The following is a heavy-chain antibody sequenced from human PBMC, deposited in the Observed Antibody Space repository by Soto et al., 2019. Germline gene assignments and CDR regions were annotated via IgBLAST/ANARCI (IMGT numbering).Heavy chain of an antibody. D-gene: IGHD2-15*01. CDR2: ISSSSSYI. J-gene: IGHJ6*03. Sequence: GGSLRLSCAASGFTFSSYSMNWVRQAPGKGLEWVSSISSSSSYIYYADSVKGRFTISRDNAKNSLYLQMNSLRAEDTAVYYCARAVAATFGLYYYYMDVWGKGTTVTVSS. V-gene: IGHV3-21*01. CDR3: ARAVAATFGLYYYYMDV. CDR1: GFTFSSYS.